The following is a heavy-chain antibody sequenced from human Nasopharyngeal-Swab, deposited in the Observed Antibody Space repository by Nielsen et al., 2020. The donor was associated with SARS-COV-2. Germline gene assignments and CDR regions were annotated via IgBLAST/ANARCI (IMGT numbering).Heavy chain of an antibody. CDR3: ARGAFGLGHSWFDP. V-gene: IGHV1-8*01. Sequence: ASVKVSCKVSGGRFTGYAISWVRQATGQGLEWMGWMNPKSGDVGYAQKFQGRVTMTRNTSTTTAYMELSSLRHEDTAVYYCARGAFGLGHSWFDPWGQGTLVTVSS. CDR1: GGRFTGYA. D-gene: IGHD3/OR15-3a*01. J-gene: IGHJ5*02. CDR2: MNPKSGDV.